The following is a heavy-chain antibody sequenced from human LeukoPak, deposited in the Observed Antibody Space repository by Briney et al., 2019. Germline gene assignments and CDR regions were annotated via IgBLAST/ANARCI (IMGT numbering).Heavy chain of an antibody. Sequence: GGSLRLLCAVSGFTYSIYAVHCAREARGKALEGVAVILYDGSNKCSADSVKGRFTISRDNAKNSLYLQMNSLRAQDTAVYYCARGPLDAFDIWGQGTMVTVSS. V-gene: IGHV3-30*04. CDR3: ARGPLDAFDI. CDR1: GFTYSIYA. CDR2: ILYDGSNK. J-gene: IGHJ3*02.